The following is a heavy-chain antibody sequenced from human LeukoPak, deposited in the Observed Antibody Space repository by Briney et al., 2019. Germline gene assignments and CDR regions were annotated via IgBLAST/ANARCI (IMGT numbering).Heavy chain of an antibody. CDR1: GGSFSGYY. D-gene: IGHD5-18*01. J-gene: IGHJ6*03. CDR2: INHSGST. CDR3: ARGEYSYGPNYYYYYYMDV. V-gene: IGHV4-34*01. Sequence: NPSETLSLTCAVYGGSFSGYYWSWIRQPPGKGLEWIGEINHSGSTNYNPSLKSRVTISVDTSKNQFSLKLSSVTAADTAVYYCARGEYSYGPNYYYYYYMDVWGKGTTVTVSS.